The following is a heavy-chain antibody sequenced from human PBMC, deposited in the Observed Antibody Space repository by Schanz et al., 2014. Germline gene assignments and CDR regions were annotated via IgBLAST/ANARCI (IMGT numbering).Heavy chain of an antibody. V-gene: IGHV1-46*03. Sequence: QVQLVQSGAEVKKPGASVKVSCEASGYTFTSYYIHWVRQAPGQGLEWMGKINPSSGTTRIAQNFQGRLTVTRDTSTSTVYMELSSLRSEDTAVYYCARDGEAAAGCDYWGQGTLVTVSS. CDR2: INPSSGTT. CDR1: GYTFTSYY. D-gene: IGHD6-13*01. CDR3: ARDGEAAAGCDY. J-gene: IGHJ4*02.